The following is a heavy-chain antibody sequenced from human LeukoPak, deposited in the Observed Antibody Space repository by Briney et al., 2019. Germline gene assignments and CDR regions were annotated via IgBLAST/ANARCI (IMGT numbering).Heavy chain of an antibody. Sequence: SETLSLTCTVSGGSISSSSYYWGWLRQPPGKGLEWIGSIYYSGSTYYNPSLKSRVTISVDTSKNQFSLKLSSVTAADTAVYYCARLMDDSSGYPTYWGQGTLVTVSS. CDR3: ARLMDDSSGYPTY. D-gene: IGHD3-22*01. CDR2: IYYSGST. J-gene: IGHJ4*02. CDR1: GGSISSSSYY. V-gene: IGHV4-39*01.